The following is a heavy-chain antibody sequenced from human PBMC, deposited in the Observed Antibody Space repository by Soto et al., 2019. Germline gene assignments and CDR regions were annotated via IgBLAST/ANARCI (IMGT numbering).Heavy chain of an antibody. CDR1: GYTFTSYD. CDR2: MNPNSGNT. CDR3: ARRFDYYDFWSAHSWYGSYGMDV. J-gene: IGHJ6*02. V-gene: IGHV1-8*01. Sequence: GASVKVSCKASGYTFTSYDINWVRQATGQGLEWMGWMNPNSGNTGYAQKFQGRVTMTRNTSISTAYMELSSLRSEDTAVYYCARRFDYYDFWSAHSWYGSYGMDVWGQGTTVTVSS. D-gene: IGHD3-3*01.